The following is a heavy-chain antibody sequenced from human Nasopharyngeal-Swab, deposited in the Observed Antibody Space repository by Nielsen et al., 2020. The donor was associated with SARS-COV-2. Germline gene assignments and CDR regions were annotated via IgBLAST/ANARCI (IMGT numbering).Heavy chain of an antibody. D-gene: IGHD5-12*01. CDR1: GGSISSYY. V-gene: IGHV4-59*12. J-gene: IGHJ4*02. CDR2: IYYSGST. CDR3: ARGKRRGYSGYEQTLGVFDY. Sequence: SETLSLTCTVSGGSISSYYWSWIRQPPGKGLEWIGYIYYSGSTNYNPSLKSRVTISVDTSKNQFSLKLSSVTAADTAVYYCARGKRRGYSGYEQTLGVFDYWGQGTLVTVSS.